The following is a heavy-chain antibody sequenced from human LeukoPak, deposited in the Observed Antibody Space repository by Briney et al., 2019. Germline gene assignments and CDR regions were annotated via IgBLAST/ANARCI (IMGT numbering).Heavy chain of an antibody. D-gene: IGHD6-6*01. Sequence: GASVKVSCKASGGTFSSYAISWVRQAPGQGLEWMGGIIPIFGTANYAQKFQGRATITTDESTSTAYMELSSLRSEDTAVYYCAREVVAARLGWFDPWGQGTLVTVSS. CDR2: IIPIFGTA. CDR1: GGTFSSYA. CDR3: AREVVAARLGWFDP. J-gene: IGHJ5*02. V-gene: IGHV1-69*05.